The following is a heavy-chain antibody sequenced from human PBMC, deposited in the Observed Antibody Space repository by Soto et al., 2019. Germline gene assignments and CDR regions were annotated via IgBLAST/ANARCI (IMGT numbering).Heavy chain of an antibody. CDR3: ARLRLTSFDY. D-gene: IGHD1-1*01. Sequence: SETLSLTCTVSGGSISSYDWSWIRQAPGKGLEWIGYIYYSGSTNYNPSLKSRVTISVDTSKNQFSLKLSSVTAADTAVYYCARLRLTSFDYWGQGTLVTVS. CDR2: IYYSGST. CDR1: GGSISSYD. J-gene: IGHJ4*02. V-gene: IGHV4-59*08.